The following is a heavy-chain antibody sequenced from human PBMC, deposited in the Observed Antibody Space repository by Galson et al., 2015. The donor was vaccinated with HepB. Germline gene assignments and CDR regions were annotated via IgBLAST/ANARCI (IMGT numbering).Heavy chain of an antibody. CDR2: IYHSGPT. V-gene: IGHV4-31*03. D-gene: IGHD3-3*01. J-gene: IGHJ4*02. Sequence: TLSLTCSVSGDSIAGGGYHWTWIRQHAEKGLEYIGYIYHSGPTYFSPSLHGRVSMSIDTSQNQFSLQLSHVTAADTAVYYCARGYDFWNTHSLQHYFDYWGQGILITVSS. CDR1: GDSIAGGGYH. CDR3: ARGYDFWNTHSLQHYFDY.